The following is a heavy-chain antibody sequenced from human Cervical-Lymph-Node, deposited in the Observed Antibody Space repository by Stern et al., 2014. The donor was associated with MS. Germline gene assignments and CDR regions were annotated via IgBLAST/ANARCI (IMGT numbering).Heavy chain of an antibody. CDR2: IIPIFGTA. Sequence: QVQLVQSGAEVKKPGSSVKVSCKASGGTFSSYAISWVRQATGQGLEWMGGIIPIFGTANYAQKFQGRVTITADESTSTAYMELSSLRSEDTAVYYCARGTIFGVVPYYYGMDVWGQGTTVTVSS. CDR1: GGTFSSYA. D-gene: IGHD3-3*01. V-gene: IGHV1-69*01. CDR3: ARGTIFGVVPYYYGMDV. J-gene: IGHJ6*02.